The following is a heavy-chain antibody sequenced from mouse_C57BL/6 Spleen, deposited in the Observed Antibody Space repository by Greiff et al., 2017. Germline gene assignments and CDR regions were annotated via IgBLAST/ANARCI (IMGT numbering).Heavy chain of an antibody. CDR2: ISNGGGRT. J-gene: IGHJ3*01. V-gene: IGHV5-12*01. CDR1: GFTFSDYY. D-gene: IGHD2-14*01. Sequence: EVKLVESGGGLVQPGGSLKLSCAASGFTFSDYYMYWVRQTPEKRLEWVAYISNGGGRTYYPDTVKGRFTITRDKAKNTLYLQMSRLRPEDTAMYYCASHEGIHWEFAYWGQGALVTVSA. CDR3: ASHEGIHWEFAY.